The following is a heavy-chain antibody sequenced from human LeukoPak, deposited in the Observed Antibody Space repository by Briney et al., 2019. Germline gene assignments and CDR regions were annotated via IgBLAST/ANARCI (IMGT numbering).Heavy chain of an antibody. CDR3: ARVLYWFDP. Sequence: SETLSLTCTASGGSISSYYWSWIRQPPGKGLEWIGYIYYSGSTNYNPSLKSRVTISVDTSKNQFSLKLSSVTAEDTAVYYCARVLYWFDPWGQGTLVTVSS. CDR2: IYYSGST. CDR1: GGSISSYY. D-gene: IGHD2-8*01. J-gene: IGHJ5*02. V-gene: IGHV4-59*01.